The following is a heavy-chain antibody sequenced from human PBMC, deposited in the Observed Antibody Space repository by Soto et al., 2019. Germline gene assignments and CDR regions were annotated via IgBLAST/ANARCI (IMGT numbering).Heavy chain of an antibody. V-gene: IGHV4-61*01. CDR3: ARDSIALFDY. CDR2: ISSSGGT. D-gene: IGHD2-21*01. Sequence: KTSETLSLTCSVSDGSVSSGNYYWTWIRQPPGKGLEYIGSISSSGGTNYSPSLKSRVTISVDTSKNQFSLNLNSVTAADTAVYYCARDSIALFDYWGQGTLVTVSS. J-gene: IGHJ4*02. CDR1: DGSVSSGNYY.